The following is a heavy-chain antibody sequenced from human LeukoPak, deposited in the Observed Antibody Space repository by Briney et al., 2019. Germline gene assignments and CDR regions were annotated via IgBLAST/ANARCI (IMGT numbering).Heavy chain of an antibody. V-gene: IGHV3-53*01. Sequence: PGGSLRLSCAASGFNVSNNYMSWVRQAPGKGLEWVSILYSAGATYYADSVRGRFTIARDISRNTVFLQMNSLRAEDTALYYCARVGSGWPTGGYYMDVWGKGTTVTVSS. CDR2: LYSAGAT. CDR3: ARVGSGWPTGGYYMDV. J-gene: IGHJ6*03. D-gene: IGHD6-19*01. CDR1: GFNVSNNY.